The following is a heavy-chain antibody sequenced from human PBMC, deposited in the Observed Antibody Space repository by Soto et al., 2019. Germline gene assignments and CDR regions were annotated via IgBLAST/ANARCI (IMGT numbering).Heavy chain of an antibody. Sequence: GASMKVSCKASGGTFSSYAISWVRQAPGQGLEWMGGIIAYNGNTNYAQKLQGRVTMTTDTSTSTAYMELRSLRSDDTAVYYCARGDCSGGSCYSGLYYWGQGTLVTVSS. D-gene: IGHD2-15*01. CDR2: IIAYNGNT. CDR3: ARGDCSGGSCYSGLYY. CDR1: GGTFSSYA. J-gene: IGHJ4*02. V-gene: IGHV1-18*01.